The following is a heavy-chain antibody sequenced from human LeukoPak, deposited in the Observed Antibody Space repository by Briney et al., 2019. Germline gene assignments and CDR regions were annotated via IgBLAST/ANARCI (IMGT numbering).Heavy chain of an antibody. CDR2: MNINNSNT. D-gene: IGHD3-3*01. Sequence: ASVKVSCKASGYTFTIYDIYWVRHAPGQGLEWMGWMNINNSNTDYAHKFQGRVTMTTNTSISTDYMGLSSLRSEDTAVYYCARKGLGYDFCSCYLQYYHYYCMDVWGKGTTVTVSS. J-gene: IGHJ6*03. CDR1: GYTFTIYD. CDR3: ARKGLGYDFCSCYLQYYHYYCMDV. V-gene: IGHV1-8*01.